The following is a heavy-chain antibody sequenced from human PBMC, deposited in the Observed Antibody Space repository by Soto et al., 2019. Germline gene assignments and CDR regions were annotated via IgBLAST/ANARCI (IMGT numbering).Heavy chain of an antibody. CDR3: AKGGWLDD. J-gene: IGHJ4*02. V-gene: IGHV3-23*01. CDR1: GFTFNTYV. Sequence: EVQVLESGGGLVQPGGSLRLSCAASGFTFNTYVMTWARQAPGKGLEWVSVISVKGDTTDYADTVKGRFIISRDNSKNMLYLQMNSLRPEGTAVYYCAKGGWLDDWGQGTLVAVSS. D-gene: IGHD6-19*01. CDR2: ISVKGDTT.